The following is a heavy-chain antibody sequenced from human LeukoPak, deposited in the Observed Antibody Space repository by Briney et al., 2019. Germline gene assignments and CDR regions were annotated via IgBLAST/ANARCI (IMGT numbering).Heavy chain of an antibody. CDR3: AREVAGTTGLHAFDI. J-gene: IGHJ3*02. CDR2: IYYSGGT. CDR1: GGSISSYY. D-gene: IGHD1-1*01. V-gene: IGHV4-59*01. Sequence: SETLSLTCTVSGGSISSYYWSWIRQPPGKGLEWIAYIYYSGGTNYDPSLKSRVTISVDTSKNQFSLKLNSVTAADTAVYYCAREVAGTTGLHAFDIWGQGIMVTVSS.